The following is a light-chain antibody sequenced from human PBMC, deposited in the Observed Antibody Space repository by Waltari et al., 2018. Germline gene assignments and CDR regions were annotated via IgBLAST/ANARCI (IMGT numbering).Light chain of an antibody. Sequence: ELVLTQSPGTLSLSPGASAALPCRASQSVISNYLAWYQQNPGQAPRLLIFGARSRATGIPDRFRGRGSGTDFTLTISGLEPEDFAVYYCQQYARSPITFGQGTKLEMK. CDR1: QSVISNY. V-gene: IGKV3-20*01. CDR3: QQYARSPIT. J-gene: IGKJ2*01. CDR2: GAR.